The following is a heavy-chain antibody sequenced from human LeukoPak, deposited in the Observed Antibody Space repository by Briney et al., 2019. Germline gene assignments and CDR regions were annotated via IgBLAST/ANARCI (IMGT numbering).Heavy chain of an antibody. CDR1: GFTFSSYA. CDR3: ARGMVATWYYFDY. CDR2: ISSNGGST. Sequence: GGSLRLSCAASGFTFSSYAMHWVRQAPGKGLEYVSAISSNGGSTYYANSVKGRLTISRDNSKNTLYLQMGSLRAEDMAVYYCARGMVATWYYFDYWGQGILATVSS. V-gene: IGHV3-64*01. J-gene: IGHJ4*02. D-gene: IGHD5-12*01.